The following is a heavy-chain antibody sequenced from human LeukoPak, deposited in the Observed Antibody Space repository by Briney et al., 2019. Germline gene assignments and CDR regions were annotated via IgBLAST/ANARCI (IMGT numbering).Heavy chain of an antibody. J-gene: IGHJ4*02. D-gene: IGHD1-7*01. CDR1: GFTVSSNY. CDR2: IYSGGNT. Sequence: GGSLSLSCAASGFTVSSNYMSWVRQAPGKGLEWVSVIYSGGNTYYADSVKGRFTVSRDNSKNTLYLQMNSLRAEDTAVYYCATSEWELHSDYWGQGTLVTVSS. CDR3: ATSEWELHSDY. V-gene: IGHV3-53*01.